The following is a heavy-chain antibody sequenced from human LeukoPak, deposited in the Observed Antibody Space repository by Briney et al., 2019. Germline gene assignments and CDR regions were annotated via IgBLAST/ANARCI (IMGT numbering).Heavy chain of an antibody. V-gene: IGHV1-8*01. CDR3: ARGQTIFSCSGGSCYHPSDY. J-gene: IGHJ4*02. CDR2: MNPNSGNT. Sequence: GASVKVSCKASGYTFTSYDINGVRQATGQGREWMGWMNPNSGNTGYAQKFQGRVTMTRNTSLSTAYMELSSLRSEDTAVYYCARGQTIFSCSGGSCYHPSDYWGQGTLVTVSS. CDR1: GYTFTSYD. D-gene: IGHD2-15*01.